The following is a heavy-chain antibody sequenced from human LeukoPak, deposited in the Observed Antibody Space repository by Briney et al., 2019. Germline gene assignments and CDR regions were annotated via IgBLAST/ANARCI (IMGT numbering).Heavy chain of an antibody. Sequence: PSETLSLTCTVSGGSISSTTYYWGWIRQPPGKGLEWIGSIYYSGSTYYNPSLKSRVTISVDTSKNQFSLKLSSVTAADTAVYYCARVDTAMADYFDYWGQGTLVTVSS. V-gene: IGHV4-39*07. J-gene: IGHJ4*02. CDR1: GGSISSTTYY. D-gene: IGHD5-18*01. CDR2: IYYSGST. CDR3: ARVDTAMADYFDY.